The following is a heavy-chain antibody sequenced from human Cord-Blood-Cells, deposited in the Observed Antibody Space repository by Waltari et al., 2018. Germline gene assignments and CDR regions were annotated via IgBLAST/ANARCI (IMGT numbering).Heavy chain of an antibody. CDR3: ARLSEYSSSA. Sequence: QLQLQESGPGLVKPSETLSLTCPVPGGSISSSSYYWGWIRQPPGKGLEWIGSIYYSGSTYYNPSLKSRVTISVDTSKNQFSLKLSSVTAADTAVYYCARLSEYSSSAWGQGTLVTVSS. J-gene: IGHJ5*02. CDR2: IYYSGST. CDR1: GGSISSSSYY. D-gene: IGHD6-13*01. V-gene: IGHV4-39*07.